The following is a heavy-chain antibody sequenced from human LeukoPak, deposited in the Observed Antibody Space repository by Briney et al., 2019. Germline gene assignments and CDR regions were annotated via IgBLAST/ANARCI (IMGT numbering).Heavy chain of an antibody. D-gene: IGHD6-25*01. CDR2: IFYSGIT. Sequence: SERLSLTCSVSGGSISPYYWSWIRPPPGKGLEWIGYIFYSGITTYNPSLKSRVTISLDSSKNQFFLRLTSVTAADTAMYYCARSETLAAIYFDFWGQGSLVTVSS. V-gene: IGHV4-59*01. J-gene: IGHJ4*02. CDR3: ARSETLAAIYFDF. CDR1: GGSISPYY.